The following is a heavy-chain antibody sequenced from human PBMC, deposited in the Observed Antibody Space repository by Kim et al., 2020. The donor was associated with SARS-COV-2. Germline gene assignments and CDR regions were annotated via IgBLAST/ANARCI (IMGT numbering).Heavy chain of an antibody. CDR2: ISSSSSYI. V-gene: IGHV3-21*01. D-gene: IGHD4-17*01. J-gene: IGHJ4*02. Sequence: GGSLRLSCAASGFTFSSYSMNWVRQAPGKGLEWVSSISSSSSYIYYADSVKGRFTISRDNAKNSLYLQMNSLRAEDTAVYYCARDLYGDYVYDYWGQGTLVTVS. CDR3: ARDLYGDYVYDY. CDR1: GFTFSSYS.